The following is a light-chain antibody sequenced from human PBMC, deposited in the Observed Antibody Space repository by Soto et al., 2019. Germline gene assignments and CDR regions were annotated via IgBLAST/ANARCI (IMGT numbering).Light chain of an antibody. V-gene: IGKV3-20*01. Sequence: TLSLSPGERATLSCRASQSVSSSYLAWYQQKPGQAPRLLIYGASSRATGIPDRFSGSGSGTDFTLIISRLEPEDFAVYYCQQYGSSPQTFGQGTKVDIK. CDR2: GAS. J-gene: IGKJ1*01. CDR1: QSVSSSY. CDR3: QQYGSSPQT.